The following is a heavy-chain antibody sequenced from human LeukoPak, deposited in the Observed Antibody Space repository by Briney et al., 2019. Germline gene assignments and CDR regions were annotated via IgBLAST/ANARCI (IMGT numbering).Heavy chain of an antibody. D-gene: IGHD3-10*01. CDR1: GGSISSYY. CDR2: IYHSGST. J-gene: IGHJ2*01. V-gene: IGHV4-59*12. Sequence: PSETLSLTCTVSGGSISSYYWTWIRQPPGKGLEWIGYIYHSGSTYYNPSLKSRVTISVDRSKNQFSLKLSSVTAADTAVYYCARGGSYWYFDLWGRGTLVTVSS. CDR3: ARGGSYWYFDL.